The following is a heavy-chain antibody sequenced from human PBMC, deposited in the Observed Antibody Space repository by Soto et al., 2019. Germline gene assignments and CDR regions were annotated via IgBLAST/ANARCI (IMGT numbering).Heavy chain of an antibody. V-gene: IGHV3-21*01. CDR2: ISSSSSYI. CDR3: ARDNDYGDYPFPFDY. J-gene: IGHJ4*02. D-gene: IGHD4-17*01. CDR1: GFTFSSYS. Sequence: GGSLRLSCAASGFTFSSYSMNWVRQAPGKGLEWVSSISSSSSYIYYADSVKGRFTISRDNAKNSLYLQINSLRAEDTAVYYCARDNDYGDYPFPFDYWGQGTLVTVSS.